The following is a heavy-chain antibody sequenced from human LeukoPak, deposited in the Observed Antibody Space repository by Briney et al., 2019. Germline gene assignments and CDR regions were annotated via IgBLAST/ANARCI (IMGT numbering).Heavy chain of an antibody. J-gene: IGHJ4*02. V-gene: IGHV3-23*01. Sequence: GGSLRLSCAASGFTFTSYAMNWVRQAPGKGLEWVSAISGRVGSTYFADSVQGRFTISRDNSKNTLYLQMNSLRAEDTAVYYCAQAGSYWDFDYWGQGTLVIVSS. CDR1: GFTFTSYA. CDR2: ISGRVGST. CDR3: AQAGSYWDFDY. D-gene: IGHD1-26*01.